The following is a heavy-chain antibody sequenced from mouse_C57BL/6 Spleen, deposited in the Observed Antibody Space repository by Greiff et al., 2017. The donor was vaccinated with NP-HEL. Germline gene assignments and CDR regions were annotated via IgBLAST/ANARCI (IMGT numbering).Heavy chain of an antibody. Sequence: VQLQQSGPELVKPGASVKISCKASGYTFTDYYMNWVKQSHGKSLEWIGDINPNNGGTSYNQKFKGKATLTVDKSSSTAYMELRSLTSEDSAVYYCARKGRYYSNYDYAMDYWGQGTSVTVSS. V-gene: IGHV1-26*01. J-gene: IGHJ4*01. CDR1: GYTFTDYY. CDR2: INPNNGGT. CDR3: ARKGRYYSNYDYAMDY. D-gene: IGHD2-5*01.